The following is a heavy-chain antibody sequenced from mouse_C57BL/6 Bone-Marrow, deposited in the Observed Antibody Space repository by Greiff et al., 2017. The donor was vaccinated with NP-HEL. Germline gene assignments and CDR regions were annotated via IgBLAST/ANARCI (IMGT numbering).Heavy chain of an antibody. V-gene: IGHV1-81*01. CDR1: GYTFTSYG. CDR2: IYPRSGNT. Sequence: QVQLQQSGAELARPGASVKLSCKASGYTFTSYGISWVKQRTGQGLEWIGEIYPRSGNTYYNEKFKGKATLTADKSSSTAYMELRSLTSEDSAVFFRARMALLWLRRAMDYWGQGTSVTVSS. D-gene: IGHD2-2*01. CDR3: ARMALLWLRRAMDY. J-gene: IGHJ4*01.